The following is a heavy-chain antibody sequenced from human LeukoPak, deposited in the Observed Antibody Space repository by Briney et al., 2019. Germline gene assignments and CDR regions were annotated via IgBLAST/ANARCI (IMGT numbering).Heavy chain of an antibody. D-gene: IGHD6-13*01. J-gene: IGHJ4*02. CDR3: ARVKIAAAGTFDY. Sequence: GGSLRLSCAASGFTFSNYAMSWVRQAPGKGLEWVISGSGSNTYYADSVKGRFTISRDNSKNTLYLQMNSLRAEDTAVYYCARVKIAAAGTFDYWGQGTLVTVSS. CDR1: GFTFSNYA. CDR2: SGSGSNT. V-gene: IGHV3-23*01.